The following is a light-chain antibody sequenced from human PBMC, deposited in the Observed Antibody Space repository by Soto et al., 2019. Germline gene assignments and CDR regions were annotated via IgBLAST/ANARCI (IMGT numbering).Light chain of an antibody. CDR1: SSNIGAGYG. J-gene: IGLJ3*02. Sequence: QSVLTQPPSVSGAPGQRVIISCTGSSSNIGAGYGVHWYQQLPGTAPTLLIYGSTKRPSGVPVRFSGSKSGSSASLAITGLQAADEADYYCSSYTTTTAWVFGGGTKLTVL. CDR3: SSYTTTTAWV. CDR2: GST. V-gene: IGLV1-40*01.